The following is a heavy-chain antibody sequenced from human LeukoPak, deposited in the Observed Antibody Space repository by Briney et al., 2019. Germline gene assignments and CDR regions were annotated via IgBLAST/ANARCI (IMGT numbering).Heavy chain of an antibody. D-gene: IGHD3-22*01. J-gene: IGHJ4*02. CDR3: ATQHTFYYDSTGYYRGFDN. CDR1: VLTFSNAW. CDR2: IKSKPEGGTT. Sequence: GGSLRLSCAASVLTFSNAWMNWVRQAPGKGLEWVGRIKSKPEGGTTDYAAPVEGRFSISRDDSQNTLYLQMNGLKTEDTAVYYCATQHTFYYDSTGYYRGFDNWGQGTLVTVSS. V-gene: IGHV3-15*01.